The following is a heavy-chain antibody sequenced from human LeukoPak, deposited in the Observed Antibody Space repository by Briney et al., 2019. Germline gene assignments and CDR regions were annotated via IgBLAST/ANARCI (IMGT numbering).Heavy chain of an antibody. J-gene: IGHJ5*02. CDR3: ARVLIPDRKHGWFDP. Sequence: SETLSLTCNVSGASMSNYYWVWIRQPPGKGLEWIGSIYHSGTTYSGSTYYNPSLKSRVTISVDTSKNQFSLKLSSVTAADTAVYYCARVLIPDRKHGWFDPWGQGTLVTVSS. V-gene: IGHV4-39*07. D-gene: IGHD2-2*02. CDR1: GASMSNYY. CDR2: IYHSGTTYSGST.